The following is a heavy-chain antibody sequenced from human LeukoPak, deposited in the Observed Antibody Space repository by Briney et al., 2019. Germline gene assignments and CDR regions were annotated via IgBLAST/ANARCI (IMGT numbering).Heavy chain of an antibody. CDR3: AKGGFYFDH. Sequence: GGSLRLSCAASGFTFSTLGMHWVRQAPGKGLEWVAVISNDGGNEFYADSAKGRFTISRDNSKNTLYLQMSSLRAEDTAVYYCAKGGFYFDHWGQGTLVTVSS. J-gene: IGHJ4*02. D-gene: IGHD6-25*01. CDR1: GFTFSTLG. V-gene: IGHV3-30*18. CDR2: ISNDGGNE.